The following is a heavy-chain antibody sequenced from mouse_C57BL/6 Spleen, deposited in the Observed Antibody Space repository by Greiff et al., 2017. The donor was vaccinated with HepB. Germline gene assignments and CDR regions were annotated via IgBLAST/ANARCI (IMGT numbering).Heavy chain of an antibody. CDR1: GFTFSDYG. Sequence: EVQRVESGGGLVKPGGSLKLSCAASGFTFSDYGMHWVRQAPEKGLGWVAYISSGSSTIYYADTVKGRFTISRDNAKNPLFLQVTSLRSEDTAMYYCARFPIYDGYYLYYFDYWGKGTTLTVSS. D-gene: IGHD2-3*01. CDR2: ISSGSSTI. V-gene: IGHV5-17*01. J-gene: IGHJ2*01. CDR3: ARFPIYDGYYLYYFDY.